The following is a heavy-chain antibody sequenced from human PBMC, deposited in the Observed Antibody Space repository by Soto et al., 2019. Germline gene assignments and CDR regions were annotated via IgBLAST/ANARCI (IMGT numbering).Heavy chain of an antibody. V-gene: IGHV1-69*13. J-gene: IGHJ4*02. CDR2: IIPIFGTA. D-gene: IGHD2-2*01. CDR3: ILTPDIVVVPALDY. CDR1: GGTFSSYA. Sequence: ASVKVSCKASGGTFSSYAISWVRQAPGQGLEWMGGIIPIFGTANYAQKFQGRVTITADESTSTAYMELSSLRSEDTAVYYCILTPDIVVVPALDYWGQGTLVTVSS.